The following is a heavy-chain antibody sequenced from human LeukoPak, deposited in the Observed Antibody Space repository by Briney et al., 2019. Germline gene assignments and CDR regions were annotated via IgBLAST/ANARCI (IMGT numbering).Heavy chain of an antibody. V-gene: IGHV4-59*12. J-gene: IGHJ4*02. Sequence: SETLSLTCTVSGGSISSYYWSWIRQPPGKGLEWIGYIYYSGSTNYNPSLKSRVTISVDTSKNQFSLKLSSVTAADTAVYYCARDRAGYFDYWGQGTLVTVSS. CDR3: ARDRAGYFDY. CDR1: GGSISSYY. D-gene: IGHD3-10*01. CDR2: IYYSGST.